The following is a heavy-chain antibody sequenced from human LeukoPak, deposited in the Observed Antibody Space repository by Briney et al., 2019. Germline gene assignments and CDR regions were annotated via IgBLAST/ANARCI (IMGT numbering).Heavy chain of an antibody. CDR2: ISSGSSTI. V-gene: IGHV3-48*02. Sequence: GGSLRLSCAASGFTFSRYAMTWVRQAPGKGLEWVSYISSGSSTIYYADSVKGRFTISRDNAKNSLYLQMNSLRDEDTAVYYCARDRGITTRPRGYFDYWGRGTLVTVSS. CDR1: GFTFSRYA. CDR3: ARDRGITTRPRGYFDY. D-gene: IGHD1-1*01. J-gene: IGHJ4*02.